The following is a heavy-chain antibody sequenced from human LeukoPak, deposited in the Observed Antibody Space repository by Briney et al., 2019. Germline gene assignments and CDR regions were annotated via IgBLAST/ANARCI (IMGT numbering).Heavy chain of an antibody. CDR1: GFTFSNDW. Sequence: GGSLRLSCAASGFTFSNDWMNWVRQAPGQGLEWVATINPDGNKKGVADSVRGRFTISRDDAENSLYLQMNSLRAEDTAVYYCARDFAYKKFDYWGQGTLVTVSS. V-gene: IGHV3-7*03. D-gene: IGHD2-21*01. CDR3: ARDFAYKKFDY. CDR2: INPDGNKK. J-gene: IGHJ4*02.